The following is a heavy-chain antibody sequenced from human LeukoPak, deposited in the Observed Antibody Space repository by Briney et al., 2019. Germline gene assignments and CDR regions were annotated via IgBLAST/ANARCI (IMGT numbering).Heavy chain of an antibody. CDR3: ARHDEGAPYYYDSSGYDYFDY. D-gene: IGHD3-22*01. Sequence: SETLSLTCTVSDGSMSPYYWSWIRQPPGKGLEWIGYIYYSGSTNYNPSLKSRVTISVDTSKNQFSLKLSSVTAADTAVYYCARHDEGAPYYYDSSGYDYFDYWGQGTLVTVSS. V-gene: IGHV4-59*08. CDR2: IYYSGST. CDR1: DGSMSPYY. J-gene: IGHJ4*02.